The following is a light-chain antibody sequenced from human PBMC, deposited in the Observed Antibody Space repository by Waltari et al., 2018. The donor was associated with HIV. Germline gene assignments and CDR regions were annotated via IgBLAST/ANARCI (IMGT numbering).Light chain of an antibody. CDR2: NDN. CDR1: SSNIGSNT. V-gene: IGLV1-44*01. Sequence: QSVLTQPPSASGTPGQKVTISCSGSSSNIGSNTVHWYQHLPGTAPKVLIHNDNQRPSGVPDGFSGSQSGTSAFLAGSGLQAEDEADYYCEAWDDSLNGYWVVGGGTKLTVL. J-gene: IGLJ3*02. CDR3: EAWDDSLNGYWV.